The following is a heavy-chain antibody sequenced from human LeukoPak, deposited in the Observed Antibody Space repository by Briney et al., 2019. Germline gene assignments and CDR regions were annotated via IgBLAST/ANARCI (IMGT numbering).Heavy chain of an antibody. CDR3: ARELVVPAARYYYYGMDV. CDR1: GLTFSDYY. J-gene: IGHJ6*02. V-gene: IGHV3-11*04. CDR2: ISSSGSSI. Sequence: PGGSLRLSCAASGLTFSDYYMSRIRQAPGKGLEWVSYISSSGSSIFYADSVKGRFTISRDNAKNSLYLQMNSLRAEDTAVYYCARELVVPAARYYYYGMDVWGQGTTVTVSS. D-gene: IGHD2-2*01.